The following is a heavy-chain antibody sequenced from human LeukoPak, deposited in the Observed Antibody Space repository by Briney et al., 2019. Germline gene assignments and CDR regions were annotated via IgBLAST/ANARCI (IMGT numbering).Heavy chain of an antibody. CDR1: GFTFSTYA. J-gene: IGHJ4*02. CDR3: AQGGHDYNPFYC. D-gene: IGHD4-11*01. V-gene: IGHV3-23*01. CDR2: IKGGGGDP. Sequence: GGSLRLSCAASGFTFSTYAMDWVRQAPGEGLEWVSSIKGGGGDPFYADSVRGRFTISRDKSKNTLYLQLNSLRGEDTAVYFCAQGGHDYNPFYCWGQGTLVTVSS.